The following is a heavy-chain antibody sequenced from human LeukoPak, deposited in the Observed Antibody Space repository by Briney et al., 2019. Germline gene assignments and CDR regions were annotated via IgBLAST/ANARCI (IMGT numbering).Heavy chain of an antibody. CDR3: AREAPVLRYFDWLSCYFDY. CDR1: GGSFSGYY. D-gene: IGHD3-9*01. V-gene: IGHV4-34*01. J-gene: IGHJ4*02. Sequence: PSETLSLTCAVYGGSFSGYYWSWIRQPPGKGLEWIGEINHSGSTNYNPSLKSRVTISVDTSKNQFSLKLSSVTAADTAVYYCAREAPVLRYFDWLSCYFDYWGQGTLVTVSS. CDR2: INHSGST.